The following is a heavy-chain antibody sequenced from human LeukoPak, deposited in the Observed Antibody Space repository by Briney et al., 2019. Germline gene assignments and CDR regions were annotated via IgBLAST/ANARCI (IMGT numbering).Heavy chain of an antibody. CDR2: IYYSGST. Sequence: SETLSLTCTVSGGSISSGGFYWSWIRQHPGKGLEWIGYIYYSGSTYYNPSLKSRVTISVDTSKNQFSLKLSSVTAADTAVYYCARGTVVVVAATIYNWLDPWGQGTLVTVSS. CDR1: GGSISSGGFY. J-gene: IGHJ5*02. D-gene: IGHD2-15*01. V-gene: IGHV4-31*03. CDR3: ARGTVVVVAATIYNWLDP.